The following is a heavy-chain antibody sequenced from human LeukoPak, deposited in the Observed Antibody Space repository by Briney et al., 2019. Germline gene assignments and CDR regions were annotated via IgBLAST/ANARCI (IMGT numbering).Heavy chain of an antibody. Sequence: ASVKVSCKASGYTFTSFGITWVRQAPGQGLEWMGWISGYNGNTNYAQKLQGRVTMTTDTSTSTAYMELRSLRSDDTAVYYCATRSTRIAVRPSDYYYYMDVWGKGTTVIVSS. J-gene: IGHJ6*03. CDR1: GYTFTSFG. CDR3: ATRSTRIAVRPSDYYYYMDV. V-gene: IGHV1-18*01. CDR2: ISGYNGNT. D-gene: IGHD6-6*01.